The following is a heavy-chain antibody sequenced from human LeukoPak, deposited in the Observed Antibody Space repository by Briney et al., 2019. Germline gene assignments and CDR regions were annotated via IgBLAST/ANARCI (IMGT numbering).Heavy chain of an antibody. J-gene: IGHJ4*02. CDR1: GYTLIELS. V-gene: IGHV1-24*01. D-gene: IGHD1-14*01. CDR2: FDPEDGET. CDR3: ATITTTTDY. Sequence: ASVEVSCKVSGYTLIELSMHWVRQAPGKGLEWMAGFDPEDGETIYAQKFQGRVTMTEDTSTDAAYMELSSLRSEDTAIYYCATITTTTDYWGQGTLITVSS.